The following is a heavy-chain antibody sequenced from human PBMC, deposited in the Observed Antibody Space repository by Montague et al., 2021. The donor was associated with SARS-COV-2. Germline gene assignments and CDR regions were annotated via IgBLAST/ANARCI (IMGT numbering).Heavy chain of an antibody. CDR3: TSQPELELKSQRDYYYLGMDV. CDR1: GFTFGESA. Sequence: SLRLSCAASGFTFGESALNWVRRAPGKGLEWVGLIRSKLYGETKEYAASVKGRFTFSRDDSTGNAYLQMNSLKTEDTAVYYCTSQPELELKSQRDYYYLGMDVWGQGTTVTVSS. D-gene: IGHD1-7*01. V-gene: IGHV3-49*04. CDR2: IRSKLYGETK. J-gene: IGHJ6*02.